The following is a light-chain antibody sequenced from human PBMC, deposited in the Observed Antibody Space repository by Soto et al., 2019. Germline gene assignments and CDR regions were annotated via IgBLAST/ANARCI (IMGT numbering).Light chain of an antibody. Sequence: DIQMTQSPSSLSASVGDRVTITCRASQSISSFLNWYQQKQGKAPKLLIYTASSLRSGVPARFSGSGSGTDFTLTISSLQPEDFATYYCQQSYNSPPTFGQGTKVDIK. V-gene: IGKV1-39*01. CDR1: QSISSF. CDR2: TAS. J-gene: IGKJ1*01. CDR3: QQSYNSPPT.